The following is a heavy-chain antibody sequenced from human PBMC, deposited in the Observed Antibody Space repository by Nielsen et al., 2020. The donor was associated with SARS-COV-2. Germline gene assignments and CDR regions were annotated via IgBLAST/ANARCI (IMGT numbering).Heavy chain of an antibody. D-gene: IGHD1-26*01. CDR3: ARGFVSGSYGVFDY. Sequence: SETLSLTCAVYGGSFSGYYWSWIRQPPGKGLEWIGEINHSGSTNYNPSLKSRVTISVDTSKNQFSLKLSSVTAADTAVYYCARGFVSGSYGVFDYWGQGTLVTVSS. J-gene: IGHJ4*02. CDR1: GGSFSGYY. CDR2: INHSGST. V-gene: IGHV4-34*01.